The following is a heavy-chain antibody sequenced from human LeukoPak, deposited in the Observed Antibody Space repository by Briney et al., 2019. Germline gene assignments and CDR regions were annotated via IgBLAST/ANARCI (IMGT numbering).Heavy chain of an antibody. CDR1: GGSISSGGYY. CDR2: IYYSGST. D-gene: IGHD2-21*02. V-gene: IGHV4-61*08. Sequence: PSQTLSLTCTVSGGSISSGGYYWSWIRQHPGKGLEWIGYIYYSGSTNYNPSLKSRVTISVDTSKNQFSLKLSSVTAADTAVYYCARGSYCGGDCLRFDYWGQGTLATVPS. CDR3: ARGSYCGGDCLRFDY. J-gene: IGHJ4*02.